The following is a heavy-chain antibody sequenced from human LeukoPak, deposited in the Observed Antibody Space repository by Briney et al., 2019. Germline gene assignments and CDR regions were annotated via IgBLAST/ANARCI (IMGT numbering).Heavy chain of an antibody. Sequence: SETLSLTCAVYGGSFSGYYCSWIRQPPGKGLEWIGEINHSGSTNYNPSLKSRVTISVDTSKNQFSLKLSSVTAADTAVYYCARGERNYDFWSGYYSGSYYFDYWGQGTLVTVSS. D-gene: IGHD3-3*01. CDR1: GGSFSGYY. J-gene: IGHJ4*02. V-gene: IGHV4-34*01. CDR2: INHSGST. CDR3: ARGERNYDFWSGYYSGSYYFDY.